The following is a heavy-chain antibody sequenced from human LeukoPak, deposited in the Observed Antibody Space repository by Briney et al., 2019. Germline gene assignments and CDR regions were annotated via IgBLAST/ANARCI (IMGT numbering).Heavy chain of an antibody. CDR2: ISGSGGTT. D-gene: IGHD6-19*01. Sequence: GGSLRLSCAASGFTFSTYAMSWVRQAPGKGLEWVSRISGSGGTTYYADSVKGRFAISRDNSKNTLYLQMNSLRAEDTAVYYCAKSPYSSGWYHFDYWGQGTLVTVSS. CDR3: AKSPYSSGWYHFDY. J-gene: IGHJ4*02. V-gene: IGHV3-23*01. CDR1: GFTFSTYA.